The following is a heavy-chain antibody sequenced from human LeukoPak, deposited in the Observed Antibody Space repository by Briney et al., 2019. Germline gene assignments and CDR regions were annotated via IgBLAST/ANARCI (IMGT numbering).Heavy chain of an antibody. J-gene: IGHJ4*02. V-gene: IGHV4-59*12. Sequence: SETLSLTCNVSGGSISSYFWRWIRQTPGKGLEWIGDIYFSRNTNYNPSLKSRVTISVDTSKNQFSLKLSSVTAADTAVYHCATQSGIAAEGDYWGQGTLVTVSS. CDR1: GGSISSYF. CDR2: IYFSRNT. CDR3: ATQSGIAAEGDY. D-gene: IGHD6-13*01.